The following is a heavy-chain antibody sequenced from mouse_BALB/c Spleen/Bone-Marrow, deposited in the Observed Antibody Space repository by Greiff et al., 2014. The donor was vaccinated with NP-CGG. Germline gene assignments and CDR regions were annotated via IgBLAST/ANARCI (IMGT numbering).Heavy chain of an antibody. CDR2: IDPAGGNT. Sequence: EVQLVESGADLVKPGASVKLSCTTSGFNIKDTFMHWVKQRPEQGLEWIGRIDPAGGNTKYDPKFQGKATITADTSSNKVSLQLRGLTSEDTAVYYCAHDAPFAYWGQGTLVTVSA. V-gene: IGHV14-3*02. J-gene: IGHJ3*01. CDR1: GFNIKDTF. D-gene: IGHD2-3*01. CDR3: AHDAPFAY.